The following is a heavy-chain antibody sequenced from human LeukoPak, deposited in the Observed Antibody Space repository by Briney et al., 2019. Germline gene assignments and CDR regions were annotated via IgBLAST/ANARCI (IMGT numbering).Heavy chain of an antibody. CDR3: AKGDSRVPSNWFDP. V-gene: IGHV3-30-3*01. D-gene: IGHD1-1*01. CDR2: ISYDGSNR. J-gene: IGHJ5*02. Sequence: GRSLRLSCAASGFTFSSYAMHWVRQAPGKGLEWVAVISYDGSNRYYADSVKGRFTISRDNSKNTLYLQMNSLRAEDTAVYYCAKGDSRVPSNWFDPWGQGTLVTVSS. CDR1: GFTFSSYA.